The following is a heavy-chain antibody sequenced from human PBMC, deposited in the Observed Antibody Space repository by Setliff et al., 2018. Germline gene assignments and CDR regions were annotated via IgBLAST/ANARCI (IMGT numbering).Heavy chain of an antibody. V-gene: IGHV4-39*07. CDR1: GASVSGNSYY. CDR3: ARNPDFLQYSFDL. D-gene: IGHD5-12*01. J-gene: IGHJ2*01. Sequence: LSLTCTVSGASVSGNSYYWGWIRQPPGKGLEWIGSMYYGGGGSTYYNASLKSRVTISVDTSKNQFSLKLNSVTAADTAVYYCARNPDFLQYSFDLWGRGTLVTVSS. CDR2: MYYGGGGST.